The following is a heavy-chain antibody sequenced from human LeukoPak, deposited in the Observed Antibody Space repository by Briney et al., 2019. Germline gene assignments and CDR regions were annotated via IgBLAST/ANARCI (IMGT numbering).Heavy chain of an antibody. CDR2: IKGSIT. D-gene: IGHD3/OR15-3a*01. J-gene: IGHJ4*02. V-gene: IGHV4-61*02. CDR3: ARVPDWTYAADY. Sequence: PSETLSPTCTVSGGSISSDRFYWTWVRQPAGKDLEWIGRIKGSITNYNPSLKSRVNISVDTSTNQFSLKLNSLTAADTAVYYCARVPDWTYAADYWGQGTLVTVSS. CDR1: GGSISSDRFY.